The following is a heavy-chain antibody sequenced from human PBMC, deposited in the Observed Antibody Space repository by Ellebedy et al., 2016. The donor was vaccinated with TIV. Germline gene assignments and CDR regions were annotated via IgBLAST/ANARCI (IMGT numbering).Heavy chain of an antibody. CDR1: GLTFSSHA. D-gene: IGHD4-23*01. V-gene: IGHV3-23*01. Sequence: GESLKISCAASGLTFSSHAMSWVRQAPGKGLEWVSSITYSGGNTYYADSVKGRFTISRDNSKDTLYLQVNSLRAEDTAIYYCARDPVGVGPAFDVWGQGTMVTVSS. CDR2: ITYSGGNT. J-gene: IGHJ3*01. CDR3: ARDPVGVGPAFDV.